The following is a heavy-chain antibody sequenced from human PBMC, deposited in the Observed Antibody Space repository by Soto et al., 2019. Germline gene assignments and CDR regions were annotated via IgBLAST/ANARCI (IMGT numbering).Heavy chain of an antibody. CDR3: ARDMYYYDRGNWFDP. J-gene: IGHJ5*02. CDR1: GFTFSSYA. D-gene: IGHD3-22*01. Sequence: PGGSLRLSCAASGFTFSSYAVHWVRQAPGKGLEWVAVISYDGSNKYYADSVKGRFTISRDNSKNTLYLQMNSLRAEDTAVYYCARDMYYYDRGNWFDPWGQGTLVTVSS. V-gene: IGHV3-30-3*01. CDR2: ISYDGSNK.